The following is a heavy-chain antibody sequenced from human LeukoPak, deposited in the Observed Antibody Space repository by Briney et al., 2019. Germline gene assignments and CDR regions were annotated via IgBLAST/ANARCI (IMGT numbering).Heavy chain of an antibody. CDR1: PGSIITNDYS. CDR2: IYHHGAT. CDR3: ARGRGWNWFDP. D-gene: IGHD3-10*01. J-gene: IGHJ5*02. V-gene: IGHV4-30-2*01. Sequence: SETLSLTCAVSPGSIITNDYSWNWIRQPPGMGLEWIGYIYHHGATNYNPSLRSRVTISLDGSKTQFSLRLNSVTAADTAVYYCARGRGWNWFDPWGQGTLVTVSS.